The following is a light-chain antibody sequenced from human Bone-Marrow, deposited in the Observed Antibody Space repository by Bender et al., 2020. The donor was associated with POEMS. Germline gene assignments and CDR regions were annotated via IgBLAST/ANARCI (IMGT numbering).Light chain of an antibody. J-gene: IGLJ3*02. V-gene: IGLV1-44*01. CDR3: AAWEDSLNGWV. Sequence: QYVLTQPPSASGTPGQRVTISCSGSSSNIGTNTVNWYQQLPGTAPKLLIYINNQRPSGVPDRFSGSKSGTSASLAISGLQSEDEADYYCAAWEDSLNGWVFGGGTKLTVL. CDR2: INN. CDR1: SSNIGTNT.